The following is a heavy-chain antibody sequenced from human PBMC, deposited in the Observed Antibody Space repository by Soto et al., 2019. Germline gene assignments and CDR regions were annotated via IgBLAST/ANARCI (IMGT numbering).Heavy chain of an antibody. Sequence: GGSLRLSCSASGFTFSTYAMHWVRQAPGKGLEYVSAISSNGGSTYYADSVTGGFTISRDNSMNTLYVQMSSLRADDTAVYFCIKGGGGSYYSHYAFDFWGQGTMVTVSS. J-gene: IGHJ3*01. CDR1: GFTFSTYA. CDR3: IKGGGGSYYSHYAFDF. V-gene: IGHV3-64*05. D-gene: IGHD1-26*01. CDR2: ISSNGGST.